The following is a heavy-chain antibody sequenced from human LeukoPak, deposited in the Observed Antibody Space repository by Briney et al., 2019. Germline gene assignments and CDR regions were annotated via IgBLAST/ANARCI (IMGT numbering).Heavy chain of an antibody. CDR2: IYYSGST. Sequence: SETLSLTCTVSGGSISSYYWSWIRQPPGKGLEWIGYIYYSGSTNYNPSFKSRVTISVDTSKNQFSLKLSSVTAADTAVYYCARQGCSGGSCFDYWGQGTLVTVSS. V-gene: IGHV4-59*08. CDR1: GGSISSYY. CDR3: ARQGCSGGSCFDY. J-gene: IGHJ4*02. D-gene: IGHD2-15*01.